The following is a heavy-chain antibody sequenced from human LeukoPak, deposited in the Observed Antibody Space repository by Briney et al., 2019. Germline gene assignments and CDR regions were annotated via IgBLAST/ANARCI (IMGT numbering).Heavy chain of an antibody. CDR2: IYYSGST. J-gene: IGHJ6*02. Sequence: SETLSLTCTVSGGSISSSSYYWGWIRQPPGKGLEWIGSIYYSGSTYYNPSLKSRVTISVDTSKNQFSLKLSSVTAADTAVYYCARLPRGAARPGSYYYGMDVWGQGTTVTVSS. V-gene: IGHV4-39*01. D-gene: IGHD6-6*01. CDR1: GGSISSSSYY. CDR3: ARLPRGAARPGSYYYGMDV.